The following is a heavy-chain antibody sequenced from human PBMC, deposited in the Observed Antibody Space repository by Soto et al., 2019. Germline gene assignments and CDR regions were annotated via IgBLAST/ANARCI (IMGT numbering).Heavy chain of an antibody. D-gene: IGHD3-10*01. Sequence: SETLSLTCTVSGGSISSYYWSWIRQPPGKGLEWIGHIYYSGSTNYNPSLKSRVTISVDTSKNQFSLKLSPVTAADTAVYYCARRASPTYYYGSGSYLNYWYFDLWGRGTLVTVSS. CDR1: GGSISSYY. CDR3: ARRASPTYYYGSGSYLNYWYFDL. J-gene: IGHJ2*01. CDR2: IYYSGST. V-gene: IGHV4-59*01.